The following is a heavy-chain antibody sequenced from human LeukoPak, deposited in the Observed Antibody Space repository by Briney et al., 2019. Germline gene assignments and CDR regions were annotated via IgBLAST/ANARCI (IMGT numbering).Heavy chain of an antibody. CDR1: EFIFSYYW. CDR3: ARGHHHDMAV. J-gene: IGHJ6*02. V-gene: IGHV3-74*01. Sequence: GGSLRLSCAASEFIFSYYWMHWVRQAPGKGLVWVSRINSDGSGTVYADSVKGRFTISRDNARNTLYLQMNSLRAEDTAVYYCARGHHHDMAVWGQGTTVTVSS. CDR2: INSDGSGT. D-gene: IGHD1-14*01.